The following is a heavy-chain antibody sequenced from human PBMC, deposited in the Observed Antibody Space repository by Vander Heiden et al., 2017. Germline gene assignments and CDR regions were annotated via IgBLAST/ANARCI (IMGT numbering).Heavy chain of an antibody. D-gene: IGHD1-1*01. Sequence: QVQLVQSGAEVKKPGASVKVSCKASGYTFTSDYMHWVRQAPGQGLEWMGIINPSGGSTSYAQKFQGRVTMTRDTSTSTVYMELSSLRSEDTAVYYCARGSGTTYLYYYYGMDVWGQGTTVTVSS. J-gene: IGHJ6*02. CDR1: GYTFTSDY. CDR2: INPSGGST. CDR3: ARGSGTTYLYYYYGMDV. V-gene: IGHV1-46*01.